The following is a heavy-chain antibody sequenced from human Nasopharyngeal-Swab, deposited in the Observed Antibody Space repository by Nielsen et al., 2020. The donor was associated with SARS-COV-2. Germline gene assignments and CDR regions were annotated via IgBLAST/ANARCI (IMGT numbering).Heavy chain of an antibody. V-gene: IGHV3-11*04. J-gene: IGHJ4*02. Sequence: GESLKISCAASGFTFSDYYMSWIRQAPGKGLEWVSYISSSGSTIYYADSVKGRFTISRDNAKNSLYLQMNSLRAEDTAVYYCVRALNDNGDYVGDYWGQGTLVTVSS. CDR1: GFTFSDYY. D-gene: IGHD4-17*01. CDR2: ISSSGSTI. CDR3: VRALNDNGDYVGDY.